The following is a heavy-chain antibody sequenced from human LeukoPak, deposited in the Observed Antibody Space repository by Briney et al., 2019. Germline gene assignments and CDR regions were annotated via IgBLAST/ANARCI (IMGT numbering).Heavy chain of an antibody. CDR2: INHSGST. J-gene: IGHJ6*03. V-gene: IGHV4-38-2*02. D-gene: IGHD3-22*01. Sequence: SETPSLTCTVSGYSISSGYYWAWIRQPPGKGLEWIGEINHSGSTNYNPSLKSRVTISVDTSKNQFSLKLSSVTAADTAVYYCATLNSSGYYPYYYYYMDVWGKGTTVTVSS. CDR3: ATLNSSGYYPYYYYYMDV. CDR1: GYSISSGYY.